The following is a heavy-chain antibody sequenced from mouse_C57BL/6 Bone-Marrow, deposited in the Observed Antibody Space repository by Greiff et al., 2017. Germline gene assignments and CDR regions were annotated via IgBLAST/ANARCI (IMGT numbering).Heavy chain of an antibody. V-gene: IGHV1-26*01. Sequence: EVQLQQSGPELVKPGASVKISCKASGYTFTDYYMNWVKQSHGKSLKWIGDINPNNGGTSYNQKFKGKATLTVDKSSSTAYMELRSLTSEDSAVYYCARAGSNYVSYYAMDYWGQGTSVTVSS. CDR2: INPNNGGT. CDR1: GYTFTDYY. D-gene: IGHD2-5*01. CDR3: ARAGSNYVSYYAMDY. J-gene: IGHJ4*01.